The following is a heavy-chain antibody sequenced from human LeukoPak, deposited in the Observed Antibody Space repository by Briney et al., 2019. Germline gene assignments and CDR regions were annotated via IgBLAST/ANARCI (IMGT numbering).Heavy chain of an antibody. CDR1: GFTFISDG. CDR3: AKDRTGGSLRIPDY. CDR2: ISYDGSNK. J-gene: IGHJ4*02. Sequence: GGSLRLSCAASGFTFISDGMHWVRQAPGKGLEWVTVISYDGSNKYYADSVKGRFTISRDNSKNTLCLQMNSLRAEDTAVYYCAKDRTGGSLRIPDYWGQGTLVTVSS. D-gene: IGHD1-1*01. V-gene: IGHV3-30*18.